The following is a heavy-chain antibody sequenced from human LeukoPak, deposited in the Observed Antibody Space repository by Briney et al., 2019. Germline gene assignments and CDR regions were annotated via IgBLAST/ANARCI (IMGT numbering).Heavy chain of an antibody. CDR3: AKGQSDWLLVDF. Sequence: PGGSLRLSCAASGFTFSTFAMTWVRQGPGNGLEWVSTIGGSGRDTAYADSVEGRFTIFRDNSKSMLYLQMNSLRAEDTAIYYCAKGQSDWLLVDFWGQGALVTVSS. V-gene: IGHV3-23*01. J-gene: IGHJ4*02. CDR2: IGGSGRDT. D-gene: IGHD3-9*01. CDR1: GFTFSTFA.